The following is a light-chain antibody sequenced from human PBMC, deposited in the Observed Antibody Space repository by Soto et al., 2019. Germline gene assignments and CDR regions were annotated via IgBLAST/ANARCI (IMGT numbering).Light chain of an antibody. Sequence: DIQMTQSPSSPSASVGDRVTITCRASQSISSYLNWYQQKPGKAPKLLIYAASSLQSGVPSRFSGSGSGTDFTLTISSLQPEDFATYYCQQSYSTLWTFGQGTKVEIK. CDR3: QQSYSTLWT. CDR2: AAS. J-gene: IGKJ1*01. V-gene: IGKV1-39*01. CDR1: QSISSY.